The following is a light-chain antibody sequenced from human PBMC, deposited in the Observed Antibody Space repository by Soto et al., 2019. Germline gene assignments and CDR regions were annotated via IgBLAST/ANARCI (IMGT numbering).Light chain of an antibody. J-gene: IGKJ1*01. Sequence: DIQMTQSPSTLSGSVGDRVTITCRASQTISSWLAWYQQKPGKAPKLLIYKASTLKSGVPSRFSGSGSGTEFTLTIGSLQPEDVATFYCQQYNSYSTFGQGTKVDIK. CDR3: QQYNSYST. CDR1: QTISSW. CDR2: KAS. V-gene: IGKV1-5*03.